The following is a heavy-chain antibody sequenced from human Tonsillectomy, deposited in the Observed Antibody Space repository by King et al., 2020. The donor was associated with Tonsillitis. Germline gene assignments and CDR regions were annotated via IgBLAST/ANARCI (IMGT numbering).Heavy chain of an antibody. CDR1: GYTFAGYY. D-gene: IGHD3-3*01. J-gene: IGHJ4*02. Sequence: QLVQSGAEVKKPGASVKVSCKASGYTFAGYYMHWVRQAPGQGLEWMGWINPNSGGTNYAQKFQGRVTMTRDTSISTAYMELSRLRSDDTAVYYCARDLEAPGGYYDFWSGYYLYGYWGQGTLVTVSS. CDR3: ARDLEAPGGYYDFWSGYYLYGY. V-gene: IGHV1-2*02. CDR2: INPNSGGT.